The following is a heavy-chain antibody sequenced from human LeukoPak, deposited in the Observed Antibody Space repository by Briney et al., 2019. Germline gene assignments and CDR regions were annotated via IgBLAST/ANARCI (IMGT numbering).Heavy chain of an antibody. D-gene: IGHD3-22*01. V-gene: IGHV4-39*01. CDR3: ARLYYYDSSGYYYSY. Sequence: SETLFLTCTVSGGSISSSSYYWGWVRQPPGKGLEWIGSIYYSGSTYYNPSLKSRVTISVDTSKNQFSLKLSSVTAADTAVYYCARLYYYDSSGYYYSYWGQGTLVTVSS. J-gene: IGHJ4*02. CDR2: IYYSGST. CDR1: GGSISSSSYY.